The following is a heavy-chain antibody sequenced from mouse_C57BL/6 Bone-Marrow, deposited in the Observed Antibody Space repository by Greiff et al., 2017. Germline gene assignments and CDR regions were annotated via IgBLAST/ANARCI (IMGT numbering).Heavy chain of an antibody. Sequence: VQLQESGGELVRPGTSVKVSCKASGYAFTNYLIEWVKQRPGQGLEWIGLIYPGSGDVKYNEKFKGKATLTADKSSSTAYMQLSSLTSEDSAVYFCVRQGRDYWGQGTTLTVSS. CDR1: GYAFTNYL. CDR2: IYPGSGDV. V-gene: IGHV1-54*01. D-gene: IGHD3-3*01. J-gene: IGHJ2*01. CDR3: VRQGRDY.